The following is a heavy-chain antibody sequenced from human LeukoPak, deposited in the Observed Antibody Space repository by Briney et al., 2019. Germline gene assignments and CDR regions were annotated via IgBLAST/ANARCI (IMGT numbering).Heavy chain of an antibody. V-gene: IGHV4-34*01. CDR1: GVSFSGYY. Sequence: SETLSLTCAVYGVSFSGYYWSWVRQPPGKGLEWIGEINHSGSTNYNPSLKSRVTISVDTSKNQFSLKLSSVTAADTAVYYCARGRRYYYFDYWGQGTLVTVSS. CDR3: ARGRRYYYFDY. D-gene: IGHD1-1*01. CDR2: INHSGST. J-gene: IGHJ4*02.